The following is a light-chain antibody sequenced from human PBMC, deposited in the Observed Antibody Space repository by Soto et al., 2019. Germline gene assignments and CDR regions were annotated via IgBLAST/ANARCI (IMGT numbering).Light chain of an antibody. V-gene: IGKV3-20*01. CDR1: QSITYNY. CDR3: QQYAKSPLT. Sequence: EIVLTQSPAILSLSPGEGATLSCRASQSITYNYLAWCQQKPGQAPRLLIYGASTRATGIPDRFSGSGSGTDFTLTISRLEPEDFAVYYCQQYAKSPLTFGGGTKVEIK. CDR2: GAS. J-gene: IGKJ4*01.